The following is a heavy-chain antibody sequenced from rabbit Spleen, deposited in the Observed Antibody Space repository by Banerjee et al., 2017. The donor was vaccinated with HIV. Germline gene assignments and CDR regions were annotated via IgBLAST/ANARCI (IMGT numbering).Heavy chain of an antibody. J-gene: IGHJ6*01. CDR1: GFSFSSSYW. V-gene: IGHV1S45*01. Sequence: QQQLEESGGGLVKPGASLTLTCTSSGFSFSSSYWICWVRQAPGKGLEWIGCIYTGSGSTYYASWAKGRFTISKTSSTTVTLQLTSLAAADTATYFCARGDGTSTYRLYYGMDLWGQGTLVTVS. CDR2: IYTGSGST. D-gene: IGHD1-1*01. CDR3: ARGDGTSTYRLYYGMDL.